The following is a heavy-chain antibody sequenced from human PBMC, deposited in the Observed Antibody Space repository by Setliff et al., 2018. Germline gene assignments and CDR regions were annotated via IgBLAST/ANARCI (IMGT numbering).Heavy chain of an antibody. V-gene: IGHV7-4-1*02. CDR3: ARGSRFGTMLYKGDYYMDV. D-gene: IGHD3-10*02. CDR2: INTNTGNP. J-gene: IGHJ6*03. CDR1: GYTFTTYA. Sequence: ASVKVSCKASGYTFTTYAISWMRQAPGQGLEWMGWINTNTGNPSYAQGFTGRFVFSLDTSVSTAYLQISSLKAEDTALYYCARGSRFGTMLYKGDYYMDVWGKGTTVTVSS.